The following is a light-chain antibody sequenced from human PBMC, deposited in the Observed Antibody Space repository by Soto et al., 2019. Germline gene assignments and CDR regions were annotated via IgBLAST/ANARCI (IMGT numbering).Light chain of an antibody. CDR1: QSISSSF. CDR3: QQYHNSPIT. V-gene: IGKV3-20*01. CDR2: GAS. Sequence: EIVLAQSPGILSLSPAERASLSCGTSQSISSSFLAWYQQKPGQAPRLLIYGASSRATGIPDRFSGTGSETDFTLTISRLEPEDFAVYYCQQYHNSPITFGQGTRLENK. J-gene: IGKJ5*01.